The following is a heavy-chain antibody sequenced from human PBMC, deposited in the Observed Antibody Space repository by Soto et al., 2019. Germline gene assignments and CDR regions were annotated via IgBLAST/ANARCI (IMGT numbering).Heavy chain of an antibody. Sequence: QVHLVQSGAEVKKPGASVKVSCKGSGYAFTTYGITWVRQAPGQGLEWMGWISAHNGNTNYAQKLQGRVTVTRDTSPSTAYMVLRSLRSDDTAVYYCARGRYGDYWGQGALVTVSS. CDR1: GYAFTTYG. J-gene: IGHJ4*02. D-gene: IGHD1-1*01. V-gene: IGHV1-18*01. CDR2: ISAHNGNT. CDR3: ARGRYGDY.